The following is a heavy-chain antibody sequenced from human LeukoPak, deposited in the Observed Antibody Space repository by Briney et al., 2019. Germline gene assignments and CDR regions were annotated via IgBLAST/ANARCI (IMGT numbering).Heavy chain of an antibody. Sequence: GGSLRLSCAGSGFTFSSYAMSWVRQAPGKGLEWVSTISSSGGSTYYADSVKGRFTISRDNSKNTLYLQMNSLRAEDTAVYYCAKLLLSGLHYVFWSVGGNWFDPWGQGTLVTVSS. J-gene: IGHJ5*02. CDR1: GFTFSSYA. V-gene: IGHV3-23*01. CDR3: AKLLLSGLHYVFWSVGGNWFDP. CDR2: ISSSGGST. D-gene: IGHD3-3*01.